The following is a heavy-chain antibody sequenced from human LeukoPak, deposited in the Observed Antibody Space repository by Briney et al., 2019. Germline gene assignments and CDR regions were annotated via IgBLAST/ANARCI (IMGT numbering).Heavy chain of an antibody. CDR3: ARDTGYNTFDY. D-gene: IGHD5-24*01. Sequence: GGSLRLSCAASGFTFSNCWMSWVRQAPGKGLEWVANIKEDGSDKYYVDSVKGRFTISRDNAKNSQYLQMNSLRAEDTAVYYCARDTGYNTFDYWGQGSLVTVSS. J-gene: IGHJ4*02. CDR2: IKEDGSDK. CDR1: GFTFSNCW. V-gene: IGHV3-7*05.